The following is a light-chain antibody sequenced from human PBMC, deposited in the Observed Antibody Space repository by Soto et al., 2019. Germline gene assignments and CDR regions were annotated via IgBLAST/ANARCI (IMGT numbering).Light chain of an antibody. CDR3: QQADSFPLS. CDR2: AAS. J-gene: IGKJ4*01. Sequence: DIQMTQSPSSVSASIGDRVTISCRASQSIYKWLVWYQQKPGKAPKLLIYAASSLQSGVPSRFSGSGYGTDFTLTISSLQSEDFATYYGQQADSFPLSCGRGTKVEI. CDR1: QSIYKW. V-gene: IGKV1-12*01.